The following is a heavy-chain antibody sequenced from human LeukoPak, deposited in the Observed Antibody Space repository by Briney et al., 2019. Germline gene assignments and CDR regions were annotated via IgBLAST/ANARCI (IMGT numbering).Heavy chain of an antibody. CDR1: GFTFSNHG. CDR3: AKDYNLVAMGNFDY. Sequence: GGSLRLSCAASGFTFSNHGMNWVRQAPGKGLEWVSGISPSADIKYYADSVKGRFTISRDNSKNTLYLQMNSLRAEDTAVYYCAKDYNLVAMGNFDYWGQGTLVTVSS. D-gene: IGHD1-20*01. V-gene: IGHV3-23*01. J-gene: IGHJ4*02. CDR2: ISPSADIK.